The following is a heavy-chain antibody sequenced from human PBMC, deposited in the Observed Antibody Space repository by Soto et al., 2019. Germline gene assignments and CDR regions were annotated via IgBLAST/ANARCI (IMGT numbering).Heavy chain of an antibody. CDR3: AIAMAGKWLSFDY. Sequence: GGSLRLSCAASGFTFDDYGMSWVRQVPGKGLEWVSGINWNGGSTAYADSVKGRFTISRDISKNTLYLQMDSLRAEDTAFYYCAIAMAGKWLSFDYWGHGTLVTVSS. V-gene: IGHV3-20*04. D-gene: IGHD6-19*01. J-gene: IGHJ4*01. CDR1: GFTFDDYG. CDR2: INWNGGST.